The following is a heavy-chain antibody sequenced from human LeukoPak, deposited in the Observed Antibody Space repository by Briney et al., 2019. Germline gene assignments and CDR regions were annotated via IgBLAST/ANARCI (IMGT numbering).Heavy chain of an antibody. CDR2: IYYSGST. D-gene: IGHD6-19*01. Sequence: PSETLSLTCTVSGGSMSSYYWSWIRQPPGKGLEWIGYIYYSGSTNYNPSLKSRVTISVDTAKNQFSLKLSSVTAADTAVYYCARDRGIAVGRAFDIWGQGTMVTVSS. V-gene: IGHV4-59*01. CDR3: ARDRGIAVGRAFDI. J-gene: IGHJ3*02. CDR1: GGSMSSYY.